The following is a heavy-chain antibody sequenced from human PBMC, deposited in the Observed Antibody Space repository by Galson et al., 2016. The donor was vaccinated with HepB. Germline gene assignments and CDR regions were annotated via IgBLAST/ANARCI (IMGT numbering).Heavy chain of an antibody. CDR1: GFTFSTSS. CDR3: AKCGSCYPV. Sequence: SLRLSCAVSGFTFSTSSMRWVRQAPGKGLEWVSTIWDDASHKFYATSVKGRFTISRDESKNTLFLQMNSLGVEDTAIYYCAKCGSCYPVWGQGTLVTVSS. J-gene: IGHJ4*02. D-gene: IGHD1-26*01. V-gene: IGHV3-23*01. CDR2: IWDDASHK.